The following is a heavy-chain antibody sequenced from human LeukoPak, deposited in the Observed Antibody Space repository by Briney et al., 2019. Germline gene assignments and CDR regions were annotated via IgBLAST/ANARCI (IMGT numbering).Heavy chain of an antibody. D-gene: IGHD1-26*01. CDR3: ATWAFYHSLDV. Sequence: GSLRLSCAASGFTFDAYAMHWVRQAPGKGLEWVSLINKDGSATYYADSVKGRFTISRDNSKNSLYLQMNSLRSEDTALYYCATWAFYHSLDVWGQGTTVTVSS. CDR1: GFTFDAYA. CDR2: INKDGSAT. J-gene: IGHJ6*02. V-gene: IGHV3-43*02.